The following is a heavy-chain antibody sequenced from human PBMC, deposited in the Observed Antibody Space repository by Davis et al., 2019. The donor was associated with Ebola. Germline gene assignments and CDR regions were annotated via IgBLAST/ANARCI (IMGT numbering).Heavy chain of an antibody. Sequence: MPGGSLRLSCTVSGGSISSYYWSWIRQPPGKGLEWIGYIYYSGSTNYNPSLKSRVTISVDTSKNQFSLKLSSVTAADTAVYYCAREARQYYYYGMDVWGQGTTVTVSS. J-gene: IGHJ6*02. CDR1: GGSISSYY. V-gene: IGHV4-59*01. CDR2: IYYSGST. CDR3: AREARQYYYYGMDV. D-gene: IGHD6-6*01.